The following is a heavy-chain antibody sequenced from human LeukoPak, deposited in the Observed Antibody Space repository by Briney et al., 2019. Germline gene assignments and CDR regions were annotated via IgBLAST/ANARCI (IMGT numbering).Heavy chain of an antibody. CDR3: ARDKSYGDFDY. V-gene: IGHV3-7*03. D-gene: IGHD3-16*01. J-gene: IGHJ4*02. Sequence: GGSLRLSCAASGFTFSNYWMSWVRQAPGKGLEWVANIKQDGSEKYYVDSRFTIPRDNAKNSLYLQMNSLRAEDTAVYYCARDKSYGDFDYWGQGNLVTVSS. CDR2: IKQDGSEK. CDR1: GFTFSNYW.